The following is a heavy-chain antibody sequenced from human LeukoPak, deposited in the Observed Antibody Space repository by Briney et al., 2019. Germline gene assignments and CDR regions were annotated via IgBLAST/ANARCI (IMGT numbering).Heavy chain of an antibody. V-gene: IGHV4-39*07. CDR3: ASPYDSSGYSYFAY. CDR2: IYYSGST. D-gene: IGHD3-22*01. J-gene: IGHJ4*02. Sequence: SETLSLTCTVSGGSISSTNYYWGWIRQPPGKGLEWIGTIYYSGSTYYNPSLNSRVTISIDTSKNQFSLKLSSVTAADTAVYYCASPYDSSGYSYFAYWGQGTLVTVSS. CDR1: GGSISSTNYY.